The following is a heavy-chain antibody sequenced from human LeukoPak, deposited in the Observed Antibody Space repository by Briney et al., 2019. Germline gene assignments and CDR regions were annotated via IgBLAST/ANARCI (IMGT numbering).Heavy chain of an antibody. CDR2: ISYDGSNK. D-gene: IGHD3-3*01. J-gene: IGHJ4*02. V-gene: IGHV3-30*03. CDR3: ACPPNYDFWSGPDY. CDR1: GFTFSSYG. Sequence: PGGSLRLSCAASGFTFSSYGMHWVRQAPGKGLEWVAVISYDGSNKYYADSVKGRFTISRDNSKNTLYLQMNSLRAEDTAVYYCACPPNYDFWSGPDYWGQGTLVTVSS.